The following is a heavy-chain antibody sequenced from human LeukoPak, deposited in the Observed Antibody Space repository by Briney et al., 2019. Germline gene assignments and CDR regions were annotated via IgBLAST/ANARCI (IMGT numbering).Heavy chain of an antibody. V-gene: IGHV4-34*01. Sequence: SETLSLTCAVYGVSFSGYYWSWIRQPPGKGLEWIGEIYHSGSTNYNPSLKSRVTISVVKSKNQFSLQLTSVTAADTAVYYCARAVLGYCSGGSCYAFGYWGQGTLVTVSS. CDR3: ARAVLGYCSGGSCYAFGY. CDR1: GVSFSGYY. D-gene: IGHD2-15*01. CDR2: IYHSGST. J-gene: IGHJ4*02.